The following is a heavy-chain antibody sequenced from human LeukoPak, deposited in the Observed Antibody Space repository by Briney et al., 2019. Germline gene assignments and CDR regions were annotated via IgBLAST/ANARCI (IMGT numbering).Heavy chain of an antibody. V-gene: IGHV4-31*02. Sequence: LRLSCAASGFTFSSYAMSWIRQHPGKGLEWIGYIYYSGSTYYNPSLKGRVTISVDTSKNQFSLKLSSVTAADTAVYYCARERAHCSSTSCPRNYFDYWGQGTLVTVSS. J-gene: IGHJ4*02. CDR1: GFTFSSYA. D-gene: IGHD2-2*01. CDR3: ARERAHCSSTSCPRNYFDY. CDR2: IYYSGST.